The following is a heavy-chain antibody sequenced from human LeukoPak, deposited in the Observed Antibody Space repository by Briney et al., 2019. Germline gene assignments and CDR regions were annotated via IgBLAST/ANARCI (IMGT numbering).Heavy chain of an antibody. D-gene: IGHD3-9*01. J-gene: IGHJ6*03. CDR2: IRYDGSNK. CDR3: AKNGDILTGRPYYYYYMDV. CDR1: GFTFSSYE. Sequence: PGGSLRLSCAASGFTFSSYEMNWVRQAPGKGLEWVAFIRYDGSNKYYADSVKGRFTISRDNSKNTLYLQMNSLRAEDTAVYYCAKNGDILTGRPYYYYYMDVWGKGTTVTISS. V-gene: IGHV3-30*02.